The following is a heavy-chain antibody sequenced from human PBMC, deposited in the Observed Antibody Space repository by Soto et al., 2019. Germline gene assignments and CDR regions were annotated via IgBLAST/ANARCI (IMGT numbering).Heavy chain of an antibody. CDR3: ASEDSEGYRPHYLDY. D-gene: IGHD3-16*02. V-gene: IGHV1-46*01. J-gene: IGHJ4*02. CDR2: INPSGGST. Sequence: GASVKVSCKASGYTFTSYYMHWVRQAPGQGLEWMGIINPSGGSTSYAQKFQGRVTMTRDTSTSTVYMELSSLRSEDTAVYYCASEDSEGYRPHYLDYWGQGTLVTVSS. CDR1: GYTFTSYY.